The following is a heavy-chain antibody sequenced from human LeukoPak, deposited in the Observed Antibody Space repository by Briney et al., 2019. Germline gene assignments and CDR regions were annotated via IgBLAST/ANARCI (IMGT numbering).Heavy chain of an antibody. CDR3: AKDREYDDSCDYSG. J-gene: IGHJ4*02. CDR1: GFSVSSNW. Sequence: GGSLRLSCVASGFSVSSNWMHWVRQAPGKGLVWVSRINADGSNTYYADSARGRFTISRDNAKNTVYLQMNSLRAEDTAVYYCAKDREYDDSCDYSGWGQGTLVTVSS. V-gene: IGHV3-74*01. CDR2: INADGSNT. D-gene: IGHD3-22*01.